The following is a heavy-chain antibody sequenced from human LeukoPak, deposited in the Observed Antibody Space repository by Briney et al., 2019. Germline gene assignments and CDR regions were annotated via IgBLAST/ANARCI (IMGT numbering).Heavy chain of an antibody. CDR3: AKPLEKYTYGGNFDY. J-gene: IGHJ4*02. Sequence: GGSLRLSCEASGFTFSSYAMRWVRQAPGKGLAWVSVICSTADSTYYADSVKGRFTISRDNSKNTLYLQMNNLRAEDTAVYYCAKPLEKYTYGGNFDYWGQGILGTVCS. CDR2: ICSTADST. D-gene: IGHD4-23*01. CDR1: GFTFSSYA. V-gene: IGHV3-23*01.